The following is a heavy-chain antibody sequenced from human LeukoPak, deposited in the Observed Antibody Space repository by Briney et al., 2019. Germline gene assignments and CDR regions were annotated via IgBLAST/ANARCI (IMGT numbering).Heavy chain of an antibody. CDR2: ISSNGDNT. D-gene: IGHD6-19*01. J-gene: IGHJ4*02. CDR1: GFTFSTYW. V-gene: IGHV3-64D*06. Sequence: GGSLRLSCAASGFTFSTYWMHWVRQAPGKGLEYVSGISSNGDNTYYADSEKGRFTISRDNSKNTLYLQMSSLRTEDTAVYYCAKERRNGWYDFDNWGQGTLVTVSS. CDR3: AKERRNGWYDFDN.